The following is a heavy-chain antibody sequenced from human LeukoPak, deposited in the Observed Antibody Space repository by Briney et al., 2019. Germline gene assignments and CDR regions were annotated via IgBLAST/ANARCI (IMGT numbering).Heavy chain of an antibody. CDR1: GFTFSSYG. V-gene: IGHV3-33*01. D-gene: IGHD5-12*01. Sequence: GGSLRLSCAASGFTFSSYGMHWVRQAPGKGLEWVAVIWYDGSNKYYADSVKGRFTISRDNSKNTLYLQMNSLRAEDTAVYYCAREVNIVTKWGSAPDYWGQGTLVTVSS. CDR2: IWYDGSNK. CDR3: AREVNIVTKWGSAPDY. J-gene: IGHJ4*02.